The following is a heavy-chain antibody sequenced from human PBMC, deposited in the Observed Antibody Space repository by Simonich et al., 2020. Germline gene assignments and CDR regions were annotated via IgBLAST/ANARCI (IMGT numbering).Heavy chain of an antibody. CDR1: GGSISSYY. J-gene: IGHJ4*02. CDR3: ASRGWSGYYDY. CDR2: IYYSGST. Sequence: QVQLQESGPGLVKPSETLSLTCTVSGGSISSYYWSWIRQPPGKGLAWIGYIYYSGSTNNNPSLKSGVTKSVDTSKDQFSRKLSSVTAADTAVYYCASRGWSGYYDYWGQGTLVTVSS. D-gene: IGHD3-3*01. V-gene: IGHV4-59*08.